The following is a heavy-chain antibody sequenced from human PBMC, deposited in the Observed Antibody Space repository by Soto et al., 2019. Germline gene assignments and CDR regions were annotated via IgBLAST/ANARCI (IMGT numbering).Heavy chain of an antibody. CDR2: INPNSGGT. J-gene: IGHJ4*02. D-gene: IGHD6-19*01. Sequence: QVQLVQSGAEVKKPGASVKVSCKASGYTFTGYYMHWVRQAPGQGLEWMGWINPNSGGTNYTQKFQGWVTMTRDTAXSXXYMELSRLRSDDTAVYYCARGPYSRGWYDPGYFDYWGQGTLVTVSS. V-gene: IGHV1-2*04. CDR3: ARGPYSRGWYDPGYFDY. CDR1: GYTFTGYY.